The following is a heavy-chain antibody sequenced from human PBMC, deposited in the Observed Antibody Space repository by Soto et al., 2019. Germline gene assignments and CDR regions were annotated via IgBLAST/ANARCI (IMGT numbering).Heavy chain of an antibody. CDR1: GFTFSGYT. J-gene: IGHJ4*02. CDR2: ISETSNYI. CDR3: ARGYSSSWYDF. D-gene: IGHD6-13*01. Sequence: EVQLVESGGGLVKPGGSLRLSCRASGFTFSGYTMDWVRQTPGKGLEWVSSISETSNYIYYADSLKGRFTISRDNAENSLYLQMNSLRVEDTAVYYCARGYSSSWYDFWGQGTLVIVSS. V-gene: IGHV3-21*01.